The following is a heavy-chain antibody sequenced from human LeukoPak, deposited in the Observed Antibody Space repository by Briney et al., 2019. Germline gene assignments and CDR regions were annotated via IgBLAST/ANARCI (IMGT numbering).Heavy chain of an antibody. CDR2: IYSGGST. CDR3: ARGGGAYCGGDCFRAFDI. D-gene: IGHD2-21*02. CDR1: GFTVSNNY. V-gene: IGHV3-53*01. Sequence: GGSLRLSCAISGFTVSNNYMSWVRQPPGKGLEWVSVIYSGGSTYYADSVKGRFTISRDTSKNTLYLQMNSLRAEDTAVYYCARGGGAYCGGDCFRAFDIWGQGTMVTVSP. J-gene: IGHJ3*02.